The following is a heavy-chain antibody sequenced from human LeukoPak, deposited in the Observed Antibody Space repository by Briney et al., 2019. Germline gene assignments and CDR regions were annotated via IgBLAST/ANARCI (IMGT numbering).Heavy chain of an antibody. CDR2: IHYTGTT. J-gene: IGHJ4*02. CDR3: ARSSEWPSFDY. Sequence: SETLSLTCTVSGGSISSNYWSWIRQPPGKGLEWIGYIHYTGTTNYNPSLKSRVTISVDSSKNQFSLKLNSVTAADTAVYYCARSSEWPSFDYWGQGTLVTVSS. CDR1: GGSISSNY. D-gene: IGHD3-3*01. V-gene: IGHV4-59*08.